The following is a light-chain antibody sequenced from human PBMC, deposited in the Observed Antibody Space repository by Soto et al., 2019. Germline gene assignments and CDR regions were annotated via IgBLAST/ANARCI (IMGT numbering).Light chain of an antibody. V-gene: IGLV2-8*01. CDR1: SSDLGDYNY. Sequence: QFALTQAPSASGSPGQSVTISCTGTSSDLGDYNYVSWYQHHPGKAPKLMIYEVSKRPSGVPDRFSGSKSVNTASLTVSGLQAEDEADYYCCLYGVNNAWVFGGGTKLTVL. CDR2: EVS. J-gene: IGLJ3*02. CDR3: CLYGVNNAWV.